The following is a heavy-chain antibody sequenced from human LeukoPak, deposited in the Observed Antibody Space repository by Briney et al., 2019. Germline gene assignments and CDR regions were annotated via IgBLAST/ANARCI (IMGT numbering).Heavy chain of an antibody. V-gene: IGHV5-51*01. J-gene: IGHJ4*02. CDR2: IYPYDSDT. CDR3: VRGLLIDSSGGINYFDY. Sequence: AESLMISCRGSGYSFTSYWIWCLRQMPAEDLEWMGIIYPYDSDTRYSPSFQGQVTISADKSISAAYLQSSSLNASDTAMYYCVRGLLIDSSGGINYFDYWGQGTLVTVSS. D-gene: IGHD6-19*01. CDR1: GYSFTSYW.